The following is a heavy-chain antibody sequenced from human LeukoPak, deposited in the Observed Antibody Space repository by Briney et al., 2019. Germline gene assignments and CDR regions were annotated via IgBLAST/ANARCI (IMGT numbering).Heavy chain of an antibody. J-gene: IGHJ5*02. CDR3: AKEYNWNNEEVEWFDP. CDR2: IRYDGSNK. Sequence: PGGSLRLSCAASGFTFSSYGMHWVRQAPGKGLEWVAFIRYDGSNKYYADSVKGRFTISRDNSKNTLYLQMNSLRAEDTAVYYCAKEYNWNNEEVEWFDPWGQGTLVTVSS. V-gene: IGHV3-30*02. CDR1: GFTFSSYG. D-gene: IGHD1/OR15-1a*01.